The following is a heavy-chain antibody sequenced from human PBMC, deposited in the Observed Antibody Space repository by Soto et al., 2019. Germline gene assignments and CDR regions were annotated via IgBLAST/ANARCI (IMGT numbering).Heavy chain of an antibody. V-gene: IGHV1-69*02. J-gene: IGHJ6*02. D-gene: IGHD2-21*01. CDR3: ASTVAPPYYYYGMDV. Sequence: QVQLVQSGAEVKKPGSSVKVSCKASGGTFSSYTISWVRQAPGQGLEWMGRIIPILGIANYAQKFQGRVTITADKSTSTAYRELSSLRSEDTAVYYCASTVAPPYYYYGMDVWGQGTTVTVSS. CDR1: GGTFSSYT. CDR2: IIPILGIA.